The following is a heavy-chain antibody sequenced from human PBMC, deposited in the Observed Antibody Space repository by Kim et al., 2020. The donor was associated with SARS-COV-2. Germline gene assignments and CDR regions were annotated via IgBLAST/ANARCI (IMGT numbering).Heavy chain of an antibody. Sequence: SVKGRFTISRDNSKNTLFLQMHSLRADDTAVYYCAKAGRGNRRFEELNFAHWGQGTLVTVSS. CDR3: AKAGRGNRRFEELNFAH. J-gene: IGHJ4*02. V-gene: IGHV3-23*01. D-gene: IGHD3-10*01.